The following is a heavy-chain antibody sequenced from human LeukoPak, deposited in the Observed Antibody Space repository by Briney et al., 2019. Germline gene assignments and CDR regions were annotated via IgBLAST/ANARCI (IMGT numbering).Heavy chain of an antibody. CDR2: INWNGGST. CDR1: GFTFDDYG. Sequence: GGSLRLSCAASGFTFDDYGMSWVRQAPGKGLEWVSGINWNGGSTGYADSVKGRFTISRDNAKNSLYLQMNSLRAEDTALYYCARVYSYGYTVYYYYYMDVWGKGTTVTVSS. D-gene: IGHD5-18*01. J-gene: IGHJ6*03. V-gene: IGHV3-20*04. CDR3: ARVYSYGYTVYYYYYMDV.